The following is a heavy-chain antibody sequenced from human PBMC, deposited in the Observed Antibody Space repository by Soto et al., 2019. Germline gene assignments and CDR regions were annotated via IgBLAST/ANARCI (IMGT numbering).Heavy chain of an antibody. CDR1: GFTFSSYS. CDR2: ISSSSSTI. Sequence: TGWSLRLSCASSGFTFSSYSMKLVRQAPGKGLEWVSYISSSSSTIYYADSVKGRFTISRDNAKNSLYLQMNSLRDEDTAVYYCARDYDFWSGYHYYGMDVWGQGTTVTVSS. J-gene: IGHJ6*02. CDR3: ARDYDFWSGYHYYGMDV. V-gene: IGHV3-48*02. D-gene: IGHD3-3*01.